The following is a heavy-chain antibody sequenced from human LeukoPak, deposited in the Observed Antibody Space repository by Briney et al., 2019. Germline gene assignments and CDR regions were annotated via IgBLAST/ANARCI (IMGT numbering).Heavy chain of an antibody. CDR1: GYSFVGYG. CDR2: FNPENGNT. CDR3: ARDGTNYDFWSGYSSYFQH. V-gene: IGHV1-18*01. D-gene: IGHD3-3*01. J-gene: IGHJ1*01. Sequence: ASVKVSCKASGYSFVGYGITWVRQAPGQGLEWMGWFNPENGNTNYAQKVQGRVTMTTDTSTSTAYMELRSLRSDDTAVYYCARDGTNYDFWSGYSSYFQHWGQGTLVTVSS.